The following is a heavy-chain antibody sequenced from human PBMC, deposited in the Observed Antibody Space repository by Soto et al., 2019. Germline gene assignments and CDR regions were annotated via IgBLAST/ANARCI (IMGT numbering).Heavy chain of an antibody. J-gene: IGHJ6*02. CDR2: IWHDGSIK. CDR1: GFDFKKYG. D-gene: IGHD3-10*01. V-gene: IGHV3-33*01. CDR3: AREIRPYYFYDLDV. Sequence: HPGGSLRLSCKGSGFDFKKYGLHWVRQAPGKGLEWVAVIWHDGSIKYYVESVKGRFTISRDNANNTLSLQMHSLRVDDTAMYYCAREIRPYYFYDLDVWGQGTTVTVSS.